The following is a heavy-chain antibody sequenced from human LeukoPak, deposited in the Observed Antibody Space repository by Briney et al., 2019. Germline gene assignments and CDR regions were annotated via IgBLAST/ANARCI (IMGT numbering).Heavy chain of an antibody. CDR3: ARDWQDIVATEGYYYYGMDV. CDR2: ISAYNGNT. J-gene: IGHJ6*02. Sequence: AASVKVSCKASGYTFTSYGISWVRQAPGQGLEWMGWISAYNGNTNYAQKLQGRVTMTTDTSTSTAYMERRSLRSDDTAVYYCARDWQDIVATEGYYYYGMDVWGQGTTVTVSS. CDR1: GYTFTSYG. V-gene: IGHV1-18*01. D-gene: IGHD5-12*01.